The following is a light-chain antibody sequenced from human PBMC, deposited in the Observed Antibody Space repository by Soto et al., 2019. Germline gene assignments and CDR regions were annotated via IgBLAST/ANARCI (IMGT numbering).Light chain of an antibody. V-gene: IGKV3-15*01. CDR1: QSVSSN. CDR3: QQYNNWPFT. J-gene: IGKJ3*01. CDR2: AAS. Sequence: EIVMTQSPATLSVSPGERATLSCRASQSVSSNLAWYQQKPGQAPRLLIYAASTRATGIPARFSGSGSGTEFPLTISSLQSEDFIIYYCQQYNNWPFTFGPGTKVDIK.